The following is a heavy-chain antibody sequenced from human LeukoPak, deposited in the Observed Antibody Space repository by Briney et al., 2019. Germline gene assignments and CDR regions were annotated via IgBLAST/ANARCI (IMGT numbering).Heavy chain of an antibody. V-gene: IGHV4-34*01. Sequence: SETLSLTCAVYGGSFSGYYWSWIRQPPGKGLEWIGEINHSGSTYYNPSLKSRVTISVDTSKNQFSLKLSSVTAADTAVYYCASSRRVVPAAIFWFDPWGQGTLVTVSS. CDR3: ASSRRVVPAAIFWFDP. D-gene: IGHD2-2*01. CDR2: INHSGST. J-gene: IGHJ5*02. CDR1: GGSFSGYY.